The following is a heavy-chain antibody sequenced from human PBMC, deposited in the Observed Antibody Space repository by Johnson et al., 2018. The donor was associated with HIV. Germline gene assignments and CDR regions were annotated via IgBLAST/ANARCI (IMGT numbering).Heavy chain of an antibody. V-gene: IGHV3-66*01. D-gene: IGHD6-19*01. Sequence: VQLVESGGGLVQPGGSLRLSCAASGFTVSSNYMTWVRQAPGKRLEWVSVIYSGGTTYNADSVKGRFTISRDDSKSIAYLQMNSLKTEDTAVYYCTRLYSSGWYGSAFDIWGQGTMVTVSS. CDR3: TRLYSSGWYGSAFDI. J-gene: IGHJ3*02. CDR1: GFTVSSNY. CDR2: IYSGGTT.